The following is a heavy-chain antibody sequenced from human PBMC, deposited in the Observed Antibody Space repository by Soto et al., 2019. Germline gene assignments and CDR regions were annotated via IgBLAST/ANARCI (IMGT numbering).Heavy chain of an antibody. V-gene: IGHV1-18*01. CDR2: ISAHNGNT. J-gene: IGHJ4*02. Sequence: QVHLGQSGSEVKKSGASVKVSCKGSGYDFTTYGITWVRQAPGHGLEWMAWISAHNGNTDYAQKLQGRVTVTRDTSTITAYMELRSLRSDDTAVYYCARVRYGDYWGQGALVTVSS. CDR1: GYDFTTYG. D-gene: IGHD1-1*01. CDR3: ARVRYGDY.